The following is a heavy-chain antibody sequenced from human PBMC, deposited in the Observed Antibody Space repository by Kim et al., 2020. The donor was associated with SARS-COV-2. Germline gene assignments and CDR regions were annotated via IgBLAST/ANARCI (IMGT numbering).Heavy chain of an antibody. V-gene: IGHV4-39*01. D-gene: IGHD3-9*01. CDR3: ARHPFDWLLRWFDP. CDR2: IYYSGST. Sequence: SETLSLTCTVSGGSISSSSYYWGWIRQPPGKGLEWIGSIYYSGSTYYNPSLKSRVTISVDTSKNQFSLKLSSVTAADTAVYYCARHPFDWLLRWFDPWGQGTLVTVSS. J-gene: IGHJ5*02. CDR1: GGSISSSSYY.